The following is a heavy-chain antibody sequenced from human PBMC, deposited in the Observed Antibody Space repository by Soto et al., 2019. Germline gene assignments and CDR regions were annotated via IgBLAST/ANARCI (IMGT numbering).Heavy chain of an antibody. V-gene: IGHV1-46*01. J-gene: IGHJ6*02. CDR2: INPSGGST. CDR3: ARGAPEGLRFLEWLSQIRDYYYYYGMDV. Sequence: RASVKVSCKASGYTFTSYYMHWVRQAPGQGLEWMGIINPSGGSTSYAQKFQGRVTMTRDTSTSTVYMELSSLRSEDTAVYYCARGAPEGLRFLEWLSQIRDYYYYYGMDVWGQGTTVTVSS. D-gene: IGHD3-3*01. CDR1: GYTFTSYY.